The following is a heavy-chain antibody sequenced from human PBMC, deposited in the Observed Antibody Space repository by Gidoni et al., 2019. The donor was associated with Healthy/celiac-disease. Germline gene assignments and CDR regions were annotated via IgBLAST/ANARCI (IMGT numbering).Heavy chain of an antibody. CDR2: IRSKAYGGTT. J-gene: IGHJ4*02. Sequence: EVQLVESGGGLVQPGRSLSLSCTASGCTFGDYAMSWVRQAPGKGLEWVGFIRSKAYGGTTEYAASVKGRFTISRDDSKSIAYLQMNSLKTEDTAVYYCTRLGMGRYSYGDLGFDYWGQGTLVTVSS. D-gene: IGHD5-18*01. CDR1: GCTFGDYA. CDR3: TRLGMGRYSYGDLGFDY. V-gene: IGHV3-49*04.